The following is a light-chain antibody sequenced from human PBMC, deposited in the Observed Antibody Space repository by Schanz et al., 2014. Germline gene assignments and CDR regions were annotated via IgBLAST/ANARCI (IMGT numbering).Light chain of an antibody. CDR2: TAS. CDR1: QGIDTY. Sequence: IQLTQSPSSLSASVGDRISITCRASQGIDTYLAWYQQKPGKAPKLLIYTASTLQSGVPSRFSGSGSGTDFTLTISSLQPEDFATYYCQQYNSYSTFGPGTKVDIK. CDR3: QQYNSYST. V-gene: IGKV1-9*01. J-gene: IGKJ3*01.